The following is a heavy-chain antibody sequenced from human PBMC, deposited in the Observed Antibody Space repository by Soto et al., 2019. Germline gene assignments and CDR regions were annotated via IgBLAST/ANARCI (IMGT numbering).Heavy chain of an antibody. D-gene: IGHD3-16*01. Sequence: VDSLKISCKGSGYSFTSYWISRVRQMPGKGLEWMGRIDPSDSYTNYSPSFQGHVTISADKSISTAYLQMNSLRAEDTAVYYCGKGSDYVLKGTPFRKVQYYYYYMDVWGKGTTVTVSS. CDR1: GYSFTSYW. V-gene: IGHV5-10-1*01. CDR2: IDPSDSYT. J-gene: IGHJ6*03. CDR3: GKGSDYVLKGTPFRKVQYYYYYMDV.